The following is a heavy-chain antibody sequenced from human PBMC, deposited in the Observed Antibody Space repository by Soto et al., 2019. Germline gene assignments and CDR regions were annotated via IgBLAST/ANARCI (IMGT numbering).Heavy chain of an antibody. D-gene: IGHD1-26*01. Sequence: QLQLQESGPGLVKPSETLSLTCTVSGGSISSSSYYWGWIRQPPGKGLEWIGSIYYSGSTYYNTSLKSRVTISVDTSKNQFSLKLSSVTAADTAVYYCARLNPGPWGVGATGFLDYWGQGTLVTVSS. V-gene: IGHV4-39*01. J-gene: IGHJ4*02. CDR2: IYYSGST. CDR1: GGSISSSSYY. CDR3: ARLNPGPWGVGATGFLDY.